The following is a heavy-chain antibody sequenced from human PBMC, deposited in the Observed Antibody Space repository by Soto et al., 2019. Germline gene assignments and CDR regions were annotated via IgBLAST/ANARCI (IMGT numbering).Heavy chain of an antibody. V-gene: IGHV3-21*01. CDR2: ISSSSSYI. CDR1: GFTFSIYS. Sequence: PGWSLRLSCAASGFTFSIYSMNWVRQAPGKGLEWVSSISSSSSYIYYADSVKGRFTISRDNAKNSLYLQMNSLRAEDTAVYYCANPLLYGPGASDYWGQGTLVTVS. CDR3: ANPLLYGPGASDY. D-gene: IGHD3-10*01. J-gene: IGHJ4*02.